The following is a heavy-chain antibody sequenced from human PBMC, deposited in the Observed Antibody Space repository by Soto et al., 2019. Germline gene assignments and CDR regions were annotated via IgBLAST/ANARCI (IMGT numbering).Heavy chain of an antibody. CDR1: GYTFTGYY. Sequence: QVQLVQSGAEVKKPGASVKVSCKASGYTFTGYYIYWVRQAPGQGLEGMGIITPSGGSTSYAQKFQGRVTMTRATSTSTVYMELSSLRSEDTAVYYCARVEMATIKGNAFDIWGQGTMVTVSS. D-gene: IGHD5-12*01. V-gene: IGHV1-46*01. J-gene: IGHJ3*02. CDR3: ARVEMATIKGNAFDI. CDR2: ITPSGGST.